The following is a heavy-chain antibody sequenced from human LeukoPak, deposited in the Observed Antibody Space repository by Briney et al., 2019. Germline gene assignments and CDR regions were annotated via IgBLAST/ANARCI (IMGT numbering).Heavy chain of an antibody. J-gene: IGHJ4*02. D-gene: IGHD6-6*01. V-gene: IGHV1-2*02. Sequence: ASVKDSCKTSGYTFTDYYIHWVRQAPGQGFEWMGWINPNSGGTNYAQKFQGRVTMTRDTSISTAYMELSSLTSDDTAVYYCARTSIAARRADFDYWGQGTLVTVSS. CDR3: ARTSIAARRADFDY. CDR1: GYTFTDYY. CDR2: INPNSGGT.